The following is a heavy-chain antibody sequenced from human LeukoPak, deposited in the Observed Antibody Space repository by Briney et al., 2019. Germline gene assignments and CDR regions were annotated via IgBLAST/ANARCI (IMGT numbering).Heavy chain of an antibody. Sequence: ASVKLSCKASGYTFATYGFCWVRQAPGHGLGWMGWISANTGKTDYAQKFQGRVTMTTDTSTSTAYMELRSLRADDTAVYYCAKVAGDRMDYWGQGTLLTVSS. CDR3: AKVAGDRMDY. CDR1: GYTFATYG. V-gene: IGHV1-18*01. CDR2: ISANTGKT. D-gene: IGHD6-13*01. J-gene: IGHJ4*02.